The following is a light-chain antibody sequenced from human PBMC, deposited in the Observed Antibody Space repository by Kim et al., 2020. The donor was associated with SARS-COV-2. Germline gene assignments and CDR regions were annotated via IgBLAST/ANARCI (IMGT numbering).Light chain of an antibody. Sequence: SYELTQPPSVSVAPGEVAKIPCAGNNIGSKNVQWYQQKAGQAPVLVISHDSDRPSEIPDRFSGSNSGNTATLTISRVEAGDEADYYCQVWDGSTDHYVFGTGTKVTVL. J-gene: IGLJ1*01. CDR3: QVWDGSTDHYV. CDR2: HDS. CDR1: NIGSKN. V-gene: IGLV3-21*04.